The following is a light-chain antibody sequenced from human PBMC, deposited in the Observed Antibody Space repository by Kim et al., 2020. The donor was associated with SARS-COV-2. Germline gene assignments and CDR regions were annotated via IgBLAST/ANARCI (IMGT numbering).Light chain of an antibody. CDR2: YDS. Sequence: VSVATGKTARITCGGNNIGSKSGNWYQQKPGQAPVLVIYYDSDRPSGIPERFSGSNYRNTATLTISRVEAGDEADYYCQVCDSGVVFGGGTQLTVL. CDR3: QVCDSGVV. V-gene: IGLV3-21*04. CDR1: NIGSKS. J-gene: IGLJ2*01.